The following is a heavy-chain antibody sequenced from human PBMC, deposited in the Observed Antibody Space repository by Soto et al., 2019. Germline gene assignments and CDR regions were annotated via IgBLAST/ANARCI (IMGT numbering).Heavy chain of an antibody. CDR2: IYPGDSDT. D-gene: IGHD2-2*01. CDR3: ARHVSARYCSSTSCYESGMDV. CDR1: GYSFTSYW. Sequence: GESLKISCKGSGYSFTSYWIGWVRQMPGKGLEWMGIIYPGDSDTRYSPSFQGQVTISADKSISTAYLQWSSLKASDTAMYYCARHVSARYCSSTSCYESGMDVWGQGTTVTVSS. J-gene: IGHJ6*02. V-gene: IGHV5-51*01.